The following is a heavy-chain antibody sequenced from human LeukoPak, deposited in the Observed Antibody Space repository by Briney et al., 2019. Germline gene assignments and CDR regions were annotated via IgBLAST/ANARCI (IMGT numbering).Heavy chain of an antibody. CDR3: ARRYPYGSGSYFLDY. J-gene: IGHJ4*02. D-gene: IGHD3-10*01. CDR1: GFTFSSYE. Sequence: GGSLRLSCAASGFTFSSYEMNWVRQAPGKGLEWVSYISSSGSTIYYADSVKGRFTISRDNAKNSLYLRMNSLRAEDTAVYYCARRYPYGSGSYFLDYWGQGTLVTVSS. CDR2: ISSSGSTI. V-gene: IGHV3-48*03.